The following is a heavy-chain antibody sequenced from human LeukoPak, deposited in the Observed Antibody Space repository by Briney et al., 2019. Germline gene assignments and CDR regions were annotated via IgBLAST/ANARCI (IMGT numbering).Heavy chain of an antibody. V-gene: IGHV4-4*07. D-gene: IGHD3-10*01. CDR2: IYTSGST. J-gene: IGHJ4*02. Sequence: SETLSLACTVSGGSISSYYWSWIRQPAGKGLEWIGRIYTSGSTNYNPSLKSRVTMSVDTSKNQFSLKLSSVTAADTAVYYCARGTSFGELLSDWGQGTLVTVSS. CDR1: GGSISSYY. CDR3: ARGTSFGELLSD.